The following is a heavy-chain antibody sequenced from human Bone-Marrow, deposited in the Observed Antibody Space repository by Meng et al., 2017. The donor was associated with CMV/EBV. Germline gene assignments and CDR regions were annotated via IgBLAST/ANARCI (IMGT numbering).Heavy chain of an antibody. CDR2: IYYSGTT. CDR3: ARVIVLIPAAIPSDNWFDP. D-gene: IGHD2-2*01. CDR1: GGSISSSRYY. Sequence: SETLSLTCTVSGGSISSSRYYWGWIREPPGKGLEWIGSIYYSGTTYYNPSLKSRVTSRVTISLDTSNNQFFLRLTSVTAADTAVYYCARVIVLIPAAIPSDNWFDPWGQGTLVTVSS. J-gene: IGHJ5*02. V-gene: IGHV4-39*07.